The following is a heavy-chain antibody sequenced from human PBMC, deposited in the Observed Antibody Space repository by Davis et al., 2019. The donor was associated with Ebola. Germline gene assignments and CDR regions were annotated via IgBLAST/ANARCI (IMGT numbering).Heavy chain of an antibody. D-gene: IGHD6-6*01. J-gene: IGHJ6*02. CDR2: ISSSGSTI. Sequence: GESLKISCAASGFTFSDYYMSWIRQASGKGLEWVSYISSSGSTIYYADSVKGRFTISRDNAKNSLYLQMNSLRAEDTAVYYCARGSWQLVAYGMDVWGQGTTVTVSS. V-gene: IGHV3-11*01. CDR1: GFTFSDYY. CDR3: ARGSWQLVAYGMDV.